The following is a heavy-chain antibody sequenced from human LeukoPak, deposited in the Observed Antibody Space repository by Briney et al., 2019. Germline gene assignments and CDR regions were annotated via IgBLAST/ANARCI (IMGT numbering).Heavy chain of an antibody. Sequence: GSLRLSCSASGFTFSDYYMSWIRQAPGKGLGWVSYISSSGSTIYYADSVKGRFTISRDNAKNSLYLQMNSLRAEDTAVYYCARFIAVAGTGSYYFDYWGQGTLVTVSS. CDR3: ARFIAVAGTGSYYFDY. V-gene: IGHV3-11*01. CDR1: GFTFSDYY. CDR2: ISSSGSTI. J-gene: IGHJ4*02. D-gene: IGHD6-19*01.